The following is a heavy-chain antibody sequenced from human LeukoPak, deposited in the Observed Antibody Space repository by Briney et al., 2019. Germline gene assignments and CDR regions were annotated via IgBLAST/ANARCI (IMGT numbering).Heavy chain of an antibody. CDR3: ARDVSYSRFDI. Sequence: GGSLRLSCAASGFTLSTYEMTWVRQAPGKGLEWVSFISSSGGLTFYADSVKGRFTISRDTAKNSLSLQMNNLRGEDTALYYCARDVSYSRFDIWGQGTMVTVSS. CDR1: GFTLSTYE. V-gene: IGHV3-48*03. CDR2: ISSSGGLT. J-gene: IGHJ3*02. D-gene: IGHD2-15*01.